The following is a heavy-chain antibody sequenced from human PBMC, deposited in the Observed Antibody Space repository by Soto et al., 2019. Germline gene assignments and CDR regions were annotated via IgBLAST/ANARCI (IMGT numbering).Heavy chain of an antibody. D-gene: IGHD1-1*01. CDR3: VRCWGTGDGSNLGYNWLDP. CDR1: GFTVSGYG. CDR2: ISYDGSNK. Sequence: GGSLRLSCAASGFTVSGYGMRWVRQAPGKGLDWVALISYDGSNKDYADSVKGRFTISRDNSKNTLYLQMNSLRAEDTAVYYCVRCWGTGDGSNLGYNWLDPWGQGTLVTVSS. J-gene: IGHJ5*02. V-gene: IGHV3-30*03.